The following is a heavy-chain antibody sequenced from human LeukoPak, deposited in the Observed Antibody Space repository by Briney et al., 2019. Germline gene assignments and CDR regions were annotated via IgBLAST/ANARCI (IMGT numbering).Heavy chain of an antibody. CDR2: INNDGDKR. CDR1: GLSSRSYI. V-gene: IGHV3-21*04. Sequence: GGSLRLSCAAFGLSSRSYIMNWVRRPPGKGLEWIASINNDGDKRYYADSVKGRFIISRDNAKKSLSLQMNSLTADDTAVYFCARGANYPDYWGQGTLVTVSS. CDR3: ARGANYPDY. J-gene: IGHJ4*02. D-gene: IGHD3-10*01.